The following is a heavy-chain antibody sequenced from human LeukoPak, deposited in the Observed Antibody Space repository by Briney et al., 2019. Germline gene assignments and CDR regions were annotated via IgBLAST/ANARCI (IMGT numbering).Heavy chain of an antibody. V-gene: IGHV4-59*11. D-gene: IGHD3-10*01. CDR2: IYSSGLI. J-gene: IGHJ2*01. CDR3: ARDARGVGRLDFDL. CDR1: GDSISGHY. Sequence: SETLSLTCTLSGDSISGHYWSWVRQAPGKGLEWIGYIYSSGLISYNPSLKTRVAISDDPPKNQVSLTLTSVTAADTAVYYGARDARGVGRLDFDLWGRGFLVTVSS.